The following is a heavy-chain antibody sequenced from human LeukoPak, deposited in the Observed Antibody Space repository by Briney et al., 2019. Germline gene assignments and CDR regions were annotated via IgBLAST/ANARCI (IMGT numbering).Heavy chain of an antibody. J-gene: IGHJ4*02. Sequence: GGSLRLSCAASGFTFSSYGMHWVRQAPGKGLEWVAVISYDGSNKYYADSVKGRFTISRDNSKNTLYLQMNSLRAEDTAVYYCAKFIVGATNPNNDYWGQGTLVTVSS. D-gene: IGHD1-26*01. CDR2: ISYDGSNK. CDR3: AKFIVGATNPNNDY. V-gene: IGHV3-30*18. CDR1: GFTFSSYG.